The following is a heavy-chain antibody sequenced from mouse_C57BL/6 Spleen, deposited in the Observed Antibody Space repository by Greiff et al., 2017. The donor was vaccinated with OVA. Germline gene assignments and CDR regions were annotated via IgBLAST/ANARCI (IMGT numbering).Heavy chain of an antibody. CDR1: GYSFTGYY. D-gene: IGHD4-1*01. CDR2: INPSTGGT. CDR3: ARSGELGRGYFDV. J-gene: IGHJ1*03. Sequence: VQLQQSGPELVKPGASVKISCKASGYSFTGYYMNWVKQSPEKSLEWIGEINPSTGGTTYNQKFKAKATLTVDKSSSTAYMQLKSLTSEDSAVYYCARSGELGRGYFDVWGTGTTVTVSS. V-gene: IGHV1-42*01.